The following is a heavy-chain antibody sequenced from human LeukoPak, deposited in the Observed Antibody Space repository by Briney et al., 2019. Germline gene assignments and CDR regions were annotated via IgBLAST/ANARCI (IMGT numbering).Heavy chain of an antibody. J-gene: IGHJ4*02. CDR1: GYTFTSYG. D-gene: IGHD2-2*01. V-gene: IGHV1-18*01. CDR3: ARDLVVVVPAATPYFDY. Sequence: ASVKVSCKASGYTFTSYGISWVRQAPGQGLEWMGWISAYNGNTNYAQKLQGRVTMTTDTSTSTAYMELRSLRSDDTAVYYCARDLVVVVPAATPYFDYWGQGTLVTVSS. CDR2: ISAYNGNT.